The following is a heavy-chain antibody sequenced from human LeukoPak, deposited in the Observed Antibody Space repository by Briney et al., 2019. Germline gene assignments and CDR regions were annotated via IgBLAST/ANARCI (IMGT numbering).Heavy chain of an antibody. CDR1: GGSISSYY. CDR3: ATMGYSSGWYYFDY. J-gene: IGHJ4*02. Sequence: PSETLSLTCTVSGGSISSYYWSWIRQPPGKGLGWIGYIYYSGSTNYNPSLKSRVTISVDTSKNQFSLKLSSVTAADTAVYYCATMGYSSGWYYFDYWGQGTLVTISS. CDR2: IYYSGST. D-gene: IGHD6-19*01. V-gene: IGHV4-59*01.